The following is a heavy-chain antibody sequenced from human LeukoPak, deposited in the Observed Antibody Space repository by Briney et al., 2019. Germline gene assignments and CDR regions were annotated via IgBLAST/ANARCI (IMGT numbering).Heavy chain of an antibody. D-gene: IGHD6-13*01. CDR3: AADSSIAAPIYYYYYMDV. J-gene: IGHJ6*03. CDR2: MNPNSGNT. V-gene: IGHV1-8*01. Sequence: ASVKVSCKASGYTFTSYDINWVRQATGQGLEWMGWMNPNSGNTGYAQKFQGRVTMTTDTSTSTAYMELRSLRSDDTAVYYCAADSSIAAPIYYYYYMDVWGKGTTVTVSS. CDR1: GYTFTSYD.